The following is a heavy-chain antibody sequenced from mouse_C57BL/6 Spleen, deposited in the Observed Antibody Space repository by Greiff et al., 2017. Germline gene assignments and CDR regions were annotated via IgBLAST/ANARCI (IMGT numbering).Heavy chain of an antibody. CDR1: GFTFTDYY. CDR3: ASLAPRFNFDY. CDR2: IRNKANGSTT. J-gene: IGHJ2*01. V-gene: IGHV7-3*01. Sequence: EVKLQESGGGLVQPGGSLSLSCAASGFTFTDYYMSWVRQPPGKALEWLGFIRNKANGSTTEYSAAVKGRFTISRDDSQSILYLQMDALGAEDSATYCGASLAPRFNFDYWGQGTTLTVSS. D-gene: IGHD1-3*01.